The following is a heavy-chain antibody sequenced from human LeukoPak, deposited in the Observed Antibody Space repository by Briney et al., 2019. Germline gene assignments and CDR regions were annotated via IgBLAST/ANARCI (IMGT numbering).Heavy chain of an antibody. J-gene: IGHJ5*02. D-gene: IGHD3-10*01. CDR2: IRYDGSNK. Sequence: GGSLRLSCAASGFTFSSYGMHWVRQAPGKGLEWVAFIRYDGSNKYYADSVKGRFTISRDNSKNTLYLQMNSLRAEDTAVYYCAKDPSPLRFGELSQNWFDPWGQGTLVTVSS. V-gene: IGHV3-30*02. CDR3: AKDPSPLRFGELSQNWFDP. CDR1: GFTFSSYG.